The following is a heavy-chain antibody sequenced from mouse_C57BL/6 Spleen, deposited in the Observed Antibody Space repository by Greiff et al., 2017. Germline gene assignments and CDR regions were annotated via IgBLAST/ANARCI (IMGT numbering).Heavy chain of an antibody. J-gene: IGHJ2*01. Sequence: VQLHQPGAELVKPGASVKLSCKASGYTFTSYWMHWVKQRPGQGLEWIGMIHPNSGSTNYNEKFKSKATLTVAKSYSTAYMQLSSLTSEYSAVYYCSRYGVYCGRYCFDYWGQGTTLTVSS. D-gene: IGHD1-1*01. V-gene: IGHV1-64*01. CDR2: IHPNSGST. CDR3: SRYGVYCGRYCFDY. CDR1: GYTFTSYW.